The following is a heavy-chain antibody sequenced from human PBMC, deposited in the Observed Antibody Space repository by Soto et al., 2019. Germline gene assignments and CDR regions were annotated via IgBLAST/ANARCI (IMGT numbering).Heavy chain of an antibody. J-gene: IGHJ4*02. CDR1: GFTFSSYA. V-gene: IGHV3-23*01. D-gene: IGHD3-16*01. CDR2: ISGSGDST. Sequence: EVQLLESGGGLVQPGGSLRLSCAASGFTFSSYAMRWVRQAPVKGLEWVSAISGSGDSTYYADSVKGRFTISRDNSKNTLYLQMNSLRAEDMAVYYCAGRGRGSYYDYWGQGTLVTVSS. CDR3: AGRGRGSYYDY.